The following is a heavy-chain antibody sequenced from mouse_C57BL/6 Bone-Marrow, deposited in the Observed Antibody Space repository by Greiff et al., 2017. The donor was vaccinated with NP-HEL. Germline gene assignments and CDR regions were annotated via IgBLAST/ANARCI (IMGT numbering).Heavy chain of an antibody. CDR1: GYSITSGYY. CDR2: ISYDGSN. D-gene: IGHD2-3*01. Sequence: EVQLVESGPGLVKPSQSLSLTCSVTGYSITSGYYWNWIRQFPGNKLEWMGYISYDGSNNYNPSLKNRISITRDTSKNQFFLKLNSVTTEDTATYYCAYDGYYFDYWGQGTTLTVSS. CDR3: AYDGYYFDY. J-gene: IGHJ2*01. V-gene: IGHV3-6*01.